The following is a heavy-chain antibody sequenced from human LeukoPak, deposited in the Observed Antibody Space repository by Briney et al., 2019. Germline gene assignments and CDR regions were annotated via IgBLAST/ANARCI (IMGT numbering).Heavy chain of an antibody. J-gene: IGHJ5*02. D-gene: IGHD4-17*01. CDR2: ISSSSSYI. Sequence: PGGSLRLSCAASGFTFSSYSMNWVRQAPGKGLEWVSSISSSSSYIYYADSVKGRFTISRDNPKNSLYLQMNSLRAEDTAVYYCARDGDYGDYDSLGWFDPWGQGTLVTVSS. V-gene: IGHV3-21*01. CDR1: GFTFSSYS. CDR3: ARDGDYGDYDSLGWFDP.